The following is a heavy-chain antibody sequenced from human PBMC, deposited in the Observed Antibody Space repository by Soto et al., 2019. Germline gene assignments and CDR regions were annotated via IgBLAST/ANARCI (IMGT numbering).Heavy chain of an antibody. J-gene: IGHJ3*02. V-gene: IGHV3-23*01. CDR1: GFTFANYP. CDR2: IRANGDAT. D-gene: IGHD2-15*01. CDR3: XXXXXXXXXAGGFDI. Sequence: EVQLLESGGGLVQTGGSLRLSCAASGFTFANYPMTWVRQAPGKGLECVSTIRANGDATHYADSVKGRFTISRDNSKXXXXXXXXXXXXXXXXXXXXXXXXXXXXXAGGFDIWGQGTMVTVSS.